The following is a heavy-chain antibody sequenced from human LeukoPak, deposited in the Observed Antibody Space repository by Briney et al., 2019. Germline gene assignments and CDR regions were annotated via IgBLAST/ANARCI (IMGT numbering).Heavy chain of an antibody. CDR1: GGSISSYY. D-gene: IGHD1-7*01. Sequence: SETLSLTCTVSGGSISSYYWSWIRQPPGKGLEWIGYIYTSGSTNYNPSLKSRVTISVDTSKNQISLKLSSVTAADTAVYYCARLVTGTSNFDYWGQGTLVTVSS. V-gene: IGHV4-4*09. CDR3: ARLVTGTSNFDY. J-gene: IGHJ4*02. CDR2: IYTSGST.